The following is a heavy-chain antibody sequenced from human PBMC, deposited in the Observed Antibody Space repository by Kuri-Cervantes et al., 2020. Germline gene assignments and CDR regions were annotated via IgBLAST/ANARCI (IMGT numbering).Heavy chain of an antibody. CDR1: GYTFTSYD. CDR3: ARGPLGYSYVGY. J-gene: IGHJ4*02. V-gene: IGHV1-8*01. CDR2: MNPNSGNT. D-gene: IGHD5-18*01. Sequence: ASVKVSCKASGYTFTSYDISWVRQATGQGLEWLGWMNPNSGNTGYAQKFQGRVTMTRNTSISTAYMELSSLRSEDTAVYYCARGPLGYSYVGYWGQGTLVTVSS.